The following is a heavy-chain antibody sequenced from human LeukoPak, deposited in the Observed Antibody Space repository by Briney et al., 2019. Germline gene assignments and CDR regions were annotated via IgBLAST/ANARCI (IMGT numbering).Heavy chain of an antibody. CDR1: GGSISSSSYY. Sequence: SETLSLTCTVSGGSISSSSYYWGWIRQPPGKGLEWIGSIYYSGSTYYNPSLKSRVTISVGTSKNQFSLKLSSVTAADTAVYYCARHFYYDSSGYYLIVPYYFDYWGQGTLVTVSS. J-gene: IGHJ4*02. V-gene: IGHV4-39*01. CDR3: ARHFYYDSSGYYLIVPYYFDY. CDR2: IYYSGST. D-gene: IGHD3-22*01.